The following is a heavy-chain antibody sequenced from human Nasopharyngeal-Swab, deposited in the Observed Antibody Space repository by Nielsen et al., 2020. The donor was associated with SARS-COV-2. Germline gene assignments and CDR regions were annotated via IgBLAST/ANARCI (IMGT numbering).Heavy chain of an antibody. CDR3: ARFTPPGRYYDFWFYYMDV. V-gene: IGHV5-51*01. CDR2: IYPGDSDT. CDR1: GYSFTSYW. J-gene: IGHJ6*03. Sequence: GESLKISCKGSGYSFTSYWIGWVRQMPGKGLEWMGIIYPGDSDTRYSPSLQGQVTISADKSISTAYLQWSSLKASDTAMYYCARFTPPGRYYDFWFYYMDVWGKGTTVTVAS. D-gene: IGHD3-3*01.